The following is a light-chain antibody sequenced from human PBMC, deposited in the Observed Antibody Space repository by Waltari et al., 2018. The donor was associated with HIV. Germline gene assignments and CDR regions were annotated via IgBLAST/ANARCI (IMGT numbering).Light chain of an antibody. J-gene: IGKJ4*01. Sequence: EIVLTQSPATLSLSPGERATLSCGASQSISNNYLAWYQRKPGQAPRFLMYDASKRATGIPDRFRGSGSGTDFTLTISRLEPEDFAVYYCQQYGSSPLTFGGGTKVEI. CDR3: QQYGSSPLT. CDR1: QSISNNY. V-gene: IGKV3D-20*01. CDR2: DAS.